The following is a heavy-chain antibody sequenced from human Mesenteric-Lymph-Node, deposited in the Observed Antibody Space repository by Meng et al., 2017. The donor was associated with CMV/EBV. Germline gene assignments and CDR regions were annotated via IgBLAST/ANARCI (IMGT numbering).Heavy chain of an antibody. D-gene: IGHD6-13*01. V-gene: IGHV1-69*02. Sequence: QVQLVQSGAEGKQPGSSVKVSCTASGGTFSSYTISWLRQAPGQGLEGMGRIIPILGIANYAQKFQGRGTITADRSTSTAYMELSSLRSEDTAVYYCAGGIAAAGSRWFDPWGQGTLVTVSS. CDR3: AGGIAAAGSRWFDP. CDR1: GGTFSSYT. J-gene: IGHJ5*02. CDR2: IIPILGIA.